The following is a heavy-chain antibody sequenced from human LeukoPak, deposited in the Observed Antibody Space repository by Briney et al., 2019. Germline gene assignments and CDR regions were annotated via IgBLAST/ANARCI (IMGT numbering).Heavy chain of an antibody. CDR1: GFTFSNAW. J-gene: IGHJ4*02. Sequence: GGSLRLSCAASGFTFSNAWMSWVRQAPGKGLEWVGRIKSKTDGGTTDYAAPVKGRFTISRDDSKNTLYLQMNSLKTEDTAVYYCTTGYFDWLLRTVTDYWGQGTLVTVSP. D-gene: IGHD3-9*01. V-gene: IGHV3-15*01. CDR2: IKSKTDGGTT. CDR3: TTGYFDWLLRTVTDY.